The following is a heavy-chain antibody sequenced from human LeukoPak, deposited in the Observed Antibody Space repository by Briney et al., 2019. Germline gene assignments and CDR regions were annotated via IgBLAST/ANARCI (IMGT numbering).Heavy chain of an antibody. CDR1: GYYFTSYW. CDR3: ARMGTSGYFSHFDY. V-gene: IGHV5-10-1*01. D-gene: IGHD3-22*01. J-gene: IGHJ4*02. Sequence: GESLKISCQGSGYYFTSYWISWVRQLPGKGLQWMGRIDPSDSYTNYSPSFQGHVTISADKSINTAYLQWSSLKASDTAIYYCARMGTSGYFSHFDYWGQGTLVTVSS. CDR2: IDPSDSYT.